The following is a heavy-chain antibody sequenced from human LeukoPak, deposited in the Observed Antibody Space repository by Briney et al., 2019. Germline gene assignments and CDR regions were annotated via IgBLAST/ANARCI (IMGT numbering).Heavy chain of an antibody. D-gene: IGHD6-19*01. CDR1: GYTFAAYY. Sequence: ASVTVSCKASGYTFAAYYLHWVRQAPDQGLEWMGWINPNSGGTNFAQKFQGRVTMTRDTSITTAYMELSRLRSDDTAVYYCAKGISVAQYFDAWGQGALVTVSS. CDR3: AKGISVAQYFDA. V-gene: IGHV1-2*02. J-gene: IGHJ4*02. CDR2: INPNSGGT.